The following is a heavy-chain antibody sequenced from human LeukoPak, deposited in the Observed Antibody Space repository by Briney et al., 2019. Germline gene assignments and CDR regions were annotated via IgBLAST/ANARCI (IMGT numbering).Heavy chain of an antibody. Sequence: ASVKVSCNVSGYTLTELSMHWVRQAPGKGLEWMGGFDPEDGETIYAQKFQGRVTMTEDTSTDTAYMELSSLRSEDTAVYYCATYGRGYSGYARGTDAFDIWGQGTMVTVSS. D-gene: IGHD5-12*01. CDR3: ATYGRGYSGYARGTDAFDI. CDR2: FDPEDGET. J-gene: IGHJ3*02. CDR1: GYTLTELS. V-gene: IGHV1-24*01.